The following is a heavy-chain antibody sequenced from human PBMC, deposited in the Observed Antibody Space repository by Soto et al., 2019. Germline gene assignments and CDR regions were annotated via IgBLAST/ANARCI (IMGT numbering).Heavy chain of an antibody. V-gene: IGHV1-46*03. CDR2: INPIGGST. J-gene: IGHJ3*02. Sequence: ASVKVSCKASGYTFTSYYMHWVRQAPGQGLEWIGIINPIGGSTSYAQKFQGRVTMTRDTSTSTVYMELSSLRSEDTAVYYCARDKKQWQTLDIWGQGTMVTVSS. D-gene: IGHD6-19*01. CDR1: GYTFTSYY. CDR3: ARDKKQWQTLDI.